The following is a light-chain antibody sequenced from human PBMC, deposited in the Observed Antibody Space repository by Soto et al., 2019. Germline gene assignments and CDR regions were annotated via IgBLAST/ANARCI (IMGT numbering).Light chain of an antibody. CDR3: SSYTSINTGACV. J-gene: IGLJ1*01. Sequence: QSALTQPASVSGSPGQSITISCTGTSGDIGSYNRVSWYQQHPGKAPKLIIYEVTDRPSGVSNRFSGSKSGNTASLTISGLQAEDEAEYYCSSYTSINTGACVFGTGTKVTVL. CDR1: SGDIGSYNR. V-gene: IGLV2-14*01. CDR2: EVT.